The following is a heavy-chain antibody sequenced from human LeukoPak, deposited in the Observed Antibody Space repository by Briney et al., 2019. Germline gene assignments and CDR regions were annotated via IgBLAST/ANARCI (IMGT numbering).Heavy chain of an antibody. CDR2: IRGNSET. CDR1: GLSFSSFA. V-gene: IGHV3-23*01. Sequence: GRSLRLSCAASGLSFSSFAMSWVRQGPARGLEWVSSIRGNSETFYADSVKGRFTLSSDSSRNTVYFQRNNLRVEGTAIYYCAKASWVSSTDAVRWGQGTLVTVSS. CDR3: AKASWVSSTDAVR. J-gene: IGHJ4*02. D-gene: IGHD3-16*01.